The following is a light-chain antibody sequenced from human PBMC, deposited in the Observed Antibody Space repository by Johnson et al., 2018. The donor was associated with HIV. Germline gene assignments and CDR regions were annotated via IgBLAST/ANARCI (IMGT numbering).Light chain of an antibody. J-gene: IGLJ1*01. CDR3: GTWVSSLGAGFND. CDR2: ENN. CDR1: SSNIGNNY. V-gene: IGLV1-51*02. Sequence: QSVLTQPPSVSAAPGQKVTIFCSGSSSNIGNNYVSWYQQLPGTAPKLLIYENNKRPSGIPDRFSGSKSGTSATLGITGLQTGDEADYYCGTWVSSLGAGFNDFGPGSKVTVL.